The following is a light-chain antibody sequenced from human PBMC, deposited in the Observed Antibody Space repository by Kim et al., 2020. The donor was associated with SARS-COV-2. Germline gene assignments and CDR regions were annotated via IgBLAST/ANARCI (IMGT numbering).Light chain of an antibody. CDR1: QGISSY. CDR2: AAS. V-gene: IGKV1-8*01. CDR3: QQYYSYPRT. J-gene: IGKJ1*01. Sequence: IRITQSPSSLSASTGDRVTITCRASQGISSYLAWYQQKPGKAPKLLIYAASTLQSGVPSRFSGSGSGTDFTLTISCLQSEDFASYYCQQYYSYPRTFGQGTKVDIK.